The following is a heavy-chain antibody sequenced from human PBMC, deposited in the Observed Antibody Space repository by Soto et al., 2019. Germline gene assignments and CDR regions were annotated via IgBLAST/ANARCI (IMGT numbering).Heavy chain of an antibody. CDR2: ISAYNGNT. Sequence: GASVKVSCKASGYTFTSYGISWVRQAPGQGLEWMGWISAYNGNTNYAQKLQGRVTMTTDTSTSTAYMELRSLRSDDTAVYYCARVPFTPRLWPADYFDYGGQGTLVTVSS. CDR1: GYTFTSYG. D-gene: IGHD3-16*01. V-gene: IGHV1-18*01. J-gene: IGHJ4*02. CDR3: ARVPFTPRLWPADYFDY.